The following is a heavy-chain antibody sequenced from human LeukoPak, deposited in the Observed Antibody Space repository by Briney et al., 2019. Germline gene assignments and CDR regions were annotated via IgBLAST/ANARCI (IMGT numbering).Heavy chain of an antibody. Sequence: GGSLRLSCAVSGFTFSDYFMSWVRQAPGKGLEWVSGLSGSGGDTDYADSVKGRFTISRDNSRNTLYLQMNSLRSEDTAVYYCAKDAMATVTYFDYWGQGSLVTVSS. D-gene: IGHD4-17*01. V-gene: IGHV3-23*01. CDR1: GFTFSDYF. CDR2: LSGSGGDT. CDR3: AKDAMATVTYFDY. J-gene: IGHJ4*02.